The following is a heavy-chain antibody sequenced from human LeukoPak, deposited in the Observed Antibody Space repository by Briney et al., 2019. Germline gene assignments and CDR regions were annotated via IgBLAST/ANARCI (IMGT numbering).Heavy chain of an antibody. D-gene: IGHD3-22*01. CDR3: ARGYYDSSGYYATGIGN. CDR1: GGPISSGSYY. Sequence: SETLSLTCTVSGGPISSGSYYWSWIRQPAGKGLEWIGRIYTSGSTNYNPSLKSRVTISVDTSKNQFSLRLSSVTAADTAVYYCARGYYDSSGYYATGIGNWGQGTLVTVSS. CDR2: IYTSGST. V-gene: IGHV4-61*02. J-gene: IGHJ4*02.